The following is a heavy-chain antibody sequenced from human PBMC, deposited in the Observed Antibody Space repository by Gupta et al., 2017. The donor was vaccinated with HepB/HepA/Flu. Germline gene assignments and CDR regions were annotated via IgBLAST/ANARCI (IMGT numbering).Heavy chain of an antibody. CDR2: IWYDGSNK. Sequence: HVQLVESGGGVVQPGWSLRLSCAASGFTFSSYGMPWVRQAPGTGLEWVADIWYDGSNKYYADSVKGRFTISRDNSKNTLYLQMNSLRAEDTAVYYCARDPINSSGPFDYWGQGTLVTVSS. V-gene: IGHV3-33*01. J-gene: IGHJ4*02. D-gene: IGHD6-19*01. CDR1: GFTFSSYG. CDR3: ARDPINSSGPFDY.